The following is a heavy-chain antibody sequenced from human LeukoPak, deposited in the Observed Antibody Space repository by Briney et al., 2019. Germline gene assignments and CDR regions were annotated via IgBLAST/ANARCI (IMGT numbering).Heavy chain of an antibody. D-gene: IGHD5-12*01. J-gene: IGHJ3*02. CDR2: IYHSGST. V-gene: IGHV4-38-2*02. CDR1: GYSISSCYY. CDR3: ARDTLDSGYPWAFYI. Sequence: PSETLSLTCAASGYSISSCYYWGWIRQPPGKGLEWIGSIYHSGSTYYNPSLKSRVTISVDTSKNQFSLKLSSVTAADTAVYYCARDTLDSGYPWAFYIWGQGTMVTVSS.